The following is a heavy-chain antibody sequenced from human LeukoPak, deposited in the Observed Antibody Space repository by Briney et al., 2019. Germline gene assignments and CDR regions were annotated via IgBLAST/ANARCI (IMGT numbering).Heavy chain of an antibody. V-gene: IGHV6-1*01. CDR3: ARDGVAGIDY. Sequence: SQTLSLTCAISGVSFTSNSAAWNWISQSPSIGLEWLGRTYYRSKWYNDYAVSVKSRITINPDTSKNQFSLQLNSVTPEDTAVYYCARDGVAGIDYWGQGTLVTVSS. CDR1: GVSFTSNSAA. D-gene: IGHD6-19*01. CDR2: TYYRSKWYN. J-gene: IGHJ4*02.